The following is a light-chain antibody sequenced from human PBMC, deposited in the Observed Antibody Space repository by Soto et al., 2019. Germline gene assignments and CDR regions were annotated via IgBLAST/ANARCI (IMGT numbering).Light chain of an antibody. J-gene: IGLJ2*01. CDR3: EAWDGSLNAVL. CDR2: SNN. CDR1: SSNIGTNT. V-gene: IGLV1-44*01. Sequence: QLVLTQPPSASGTPGQRVTISCSGSSSNIGTNTVNWYQHLPGSAPKLLIYSNNQRPSGVPDRFSGSQSGTSASLAISGLQPDDEADYYCEAWDGSLNAVLFGGGTQLTVL.